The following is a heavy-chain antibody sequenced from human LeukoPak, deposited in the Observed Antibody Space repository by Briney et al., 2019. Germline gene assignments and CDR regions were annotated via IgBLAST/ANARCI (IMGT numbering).Heavy chain of an antibody. V-gene: IGHV3-64*05. CDR2: ISSNGGST. CDR3: VKDLGGSLDY. J-gene: IGHJ4*02. CDR1: GFTFSSHA. Sequence: GGSLRLSCSASGFTFSSHAMHWVRQAPGKGLEYVSAISSNGGSTYYADSVKGRFTISRVNSKNTLYFQMSSLRAEDTAVYYCVKDLGGSLDYWGQGTLVTVSS. D-gene: IGHD3-16*01.